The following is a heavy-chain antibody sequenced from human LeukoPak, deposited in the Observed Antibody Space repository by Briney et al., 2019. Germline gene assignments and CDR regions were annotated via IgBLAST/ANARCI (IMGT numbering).Heavy chain of an antibody. D-gene: IGHD3-22*01. J-gene: IGHJ4*02. V-gene: IGHV3-7*01. Sequence: GGSLRLSCAASGFTFSSYAMSCVRAAPGKGLGCVANIKKDGSEKYYVDSVKGRFTISRDNAKNSLYLQMNSLRAEDTAVYYCARDFSLFEGYYDRSGYPDSFDYWGQGTLVTVSS. CDR3: ARDFSLFEGYYDRSGYPDSFDY. CDR1: GFTFSSYA. CDR2: IKKDGSEK.